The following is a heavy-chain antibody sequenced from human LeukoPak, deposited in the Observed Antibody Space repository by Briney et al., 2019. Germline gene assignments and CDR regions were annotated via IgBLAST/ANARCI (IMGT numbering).Heavy chain of an antibody. V-gene: IGHV4-59*08. CDR1: GGSISSYN. Sequence: SETLSLTCTVSGGSISSYNWSWIRQPPGKGLEWIGYISYSGSTNYNPSLKSRVTISLDTSKNQFSLKLSSVTAADTAVCYCAGHHPRNTVDFWGQGTLVTVSS. CDR2: ISYSGST. J-gene: IGHJ4*02. CDR3: AGHHPRNTVDF. D-gene: IGHD2-8*02.